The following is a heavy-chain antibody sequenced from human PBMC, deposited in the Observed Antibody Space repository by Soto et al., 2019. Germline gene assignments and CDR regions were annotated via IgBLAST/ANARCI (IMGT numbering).Heavy chain of an antibody. D-gene: IGHD5-12*01. CDR2: IFSSGST. V-gene: IGHV4-4*07. J-gene: IGHJ4*02. CDR1: GGSINTFY. Sequence: PSETLSLTCTVSGGSINTFYWSWVRQPAGKGLEWIGRIFSSGSTSFNPSLESRVAMSVETSKNHFSLNLSSVTAADMAVYYCAREGSYSAYNFAHGIQLWSFDFWGQGALVPSPQ. CDR3: AREGSYSAYNFAHGIQLWSFDF.